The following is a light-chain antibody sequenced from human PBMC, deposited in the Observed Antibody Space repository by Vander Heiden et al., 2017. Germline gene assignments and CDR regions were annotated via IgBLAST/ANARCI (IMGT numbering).Light chain of an antibody. CDR1: TSDTAARFD. CDR3: QSYDDSLSGSL. Sequence: QSVLTQPPSVSGAPGHTFTISCTGVTSDTAARFDVDWYQQLPGTAPKLLIYGNNNRPSGVPERFSGSKSGTSASRAITGLQAEDEADYYCQSYDDSLSGSLFGGGTKLTVL. J-gene: IGLJ2*01. V-gene: IGLV1-40*01. CDR2: GNN.